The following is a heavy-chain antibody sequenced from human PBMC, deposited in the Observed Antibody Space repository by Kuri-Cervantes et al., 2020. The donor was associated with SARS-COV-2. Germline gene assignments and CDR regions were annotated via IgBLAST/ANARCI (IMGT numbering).Heavy chain of an antibody. CDR3: ARAKGTLGFFDY. J-gene: IGHJ4*02. Sequence: GESLKISCAASGFIFSDYFLHWVRQAPGKGLEWVAVISYDASNKYYADSVKGRFTISRDNSKNTLFLQMNSLRAEDTAVYYCARAKGTLGFFDYWGQGTLVTVSS. CDR1: GFIFSDYF. V-gene: IGHV3-30-3*01. D-gene: IGHD1-7*01. CDR2: ISYDASNK.